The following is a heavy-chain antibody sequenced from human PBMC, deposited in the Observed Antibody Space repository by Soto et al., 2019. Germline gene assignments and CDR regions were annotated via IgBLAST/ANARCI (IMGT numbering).Heavy chain of an antibody. D-gene: IGHD1-26*01. J-gene: IGHJ4*02. CDR2: IYYSGST. V-gene: IGHV4-59*08. CDR1: GGSISSYY. Sequence: SETLSLTCTVSGGSISSYYWSWIRQPPGKGLEWIGYIYYSGSTNYNPSLKSRVTISVDTSKNQFSLKLRSVTAADTAVYYCARHRSGSYSIFDYWGQGTLVTVSS. CDR3: ARHRSGSYSIFDY.